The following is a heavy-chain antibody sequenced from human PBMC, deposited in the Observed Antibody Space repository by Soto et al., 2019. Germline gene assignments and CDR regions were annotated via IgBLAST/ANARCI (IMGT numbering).Heavy chain of an antibody. D-gene: IGHD4-17*01. CDR3: ARHRNSFITVTTYYFDY. CDR1: GGSISSSSYY. CDR2: IYYSGST. J-gene: IGHJ4*02. Sequence: PSETLSLTCTVSGGSISSSSYYWGWIRQPPGKGLEWIGSIYYSGSTYYNPSLKSRVTISVDTSKNQFSLKLSSVTAADTAVYYCARHRNSFITVTTYYFDYWGQGTLVTVSS. V-gene: IGHV4-39*01.